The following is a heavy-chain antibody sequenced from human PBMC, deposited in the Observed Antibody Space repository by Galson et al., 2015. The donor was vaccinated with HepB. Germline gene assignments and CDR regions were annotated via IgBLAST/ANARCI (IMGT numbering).Heavy chain of an antibody. CDR2: IKSKTDGGTT. D-gene: IGHD1-26*01. CDR3: TTDLRYSGSYSKSSKGY. CDR1: GFTFSNAW. J-gene: IGHJ4*02. V-gene: IGHV3-15*07. Sequence: SLRLSCAASGFTFSNAWMNWVRQAPGKGLEWVGRIKSKTDGGTTDYAAPVKGRFTISRDDSKNTLYLQMNSLKTEDTAFYYCTTDLRYSGSYSKSSKGYWSQGTLVTVSS.